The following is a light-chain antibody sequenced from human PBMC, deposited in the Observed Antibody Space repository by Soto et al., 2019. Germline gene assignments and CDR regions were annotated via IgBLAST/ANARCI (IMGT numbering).Light chain of an antibody. V-gene: IGLV2-8*01. CDR1: SSDIGGYNF. CDR3: SSYAGSKGDV. J-gene: IGLJ1*01. CDR2: EIN. Sequence: QSALTQPSSASGSPGQSVTISCTGTSSDIGGYNFVSWYQQHPGKAPKLLIYEINKRPSGVPDRFSGSKSGNTASLTVSGLQAEDEADYYCSSYAGSKGDVFGTGTKLTVL.